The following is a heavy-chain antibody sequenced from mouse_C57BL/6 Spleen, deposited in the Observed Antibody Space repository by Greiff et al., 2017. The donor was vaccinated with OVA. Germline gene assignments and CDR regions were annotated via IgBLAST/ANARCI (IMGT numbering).Heavy chain of an antibody. V-gene: IGHV5-4*03. D-gene: IGHD2-2*01. Sequence: EVKVVESGGGLVKPGGSLKLSCAASGFTFSRYAMSWVRQTPEKRLEWVATISDGGSYTYYPDNVKGRFTISRDNAKNNLYLQLSHLKSEDTAMCYCARVGYGYDDAMDYWGQGTSVTVSS. CDR2: ISDGGSYT. J-gene: IGHJ4*01. CDR3: ARVGYGYDDAMDY. CDR1: GFTFSRYA.